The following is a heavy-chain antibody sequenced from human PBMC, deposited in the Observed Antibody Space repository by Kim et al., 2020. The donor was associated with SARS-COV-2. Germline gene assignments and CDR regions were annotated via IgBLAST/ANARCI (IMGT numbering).Heavy chain of an antibody. J-gene: IGHJ6*02. D-gene: IGHD5-18*01. Sequence: SETLSLTCTVSGGSISSSSYYWGWIRQPPGKGLEWIGSIYYSGSTYYNPSLKSRVTISVDTSKNQFSLKLSSVTAADTAVYYCAREGPVDTAMVRHPLGYYYYGMDVWGQGTTVTVSS. CDR1: GGSISSSSYY. V-gene: IGHV4-39*07. CDR3: AREGPVDTAMVRHPLGYYYYGMDV. CDR2: IYYSGST.